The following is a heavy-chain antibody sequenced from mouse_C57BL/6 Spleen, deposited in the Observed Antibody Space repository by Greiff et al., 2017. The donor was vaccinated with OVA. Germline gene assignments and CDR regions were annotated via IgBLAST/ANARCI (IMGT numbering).Heavy chain of an antibody. J-gene: IGHJ4*01. Sequence: EVQLQQSGPELVKPGASVKIPCKASGYTFTDYNMDWVKQSHGKSLEWIGDIIPNNGGTIYNQKFKGKATLTVDKCSSTAYMELRSLTSEDTAVYYCARRRKYLSMDYWGQGTSVTVSS. CDR1: GYTFTDYN. CDR3: ARRRKYLSMDY. V-gene: IGHV1-18*01. CDR2: IIPNNGGT. D-gene: IGHD5-1-1*01.